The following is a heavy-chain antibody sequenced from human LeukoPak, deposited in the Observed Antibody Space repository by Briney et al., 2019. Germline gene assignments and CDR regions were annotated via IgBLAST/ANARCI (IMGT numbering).Heavy chain of an antibody. Sequence: GGSLRLSCAAAGFTFSSYAMSWVRQAPGKGLEWVSAISGSGGSTYYADSVKGRFTISRDNSKNTLYLQMNSLRAEDTAVYYCAKAFTIFGVVDYWGQGTLVTVSS. CDR3: AKAFTIFGVVDY. CDR2: ISGSGGST. V-gene: IGHV3-23*01. CDR1: GFTFSSYA. D-gene: IGHD3-3*01. J-gene: IGHJ4*02.